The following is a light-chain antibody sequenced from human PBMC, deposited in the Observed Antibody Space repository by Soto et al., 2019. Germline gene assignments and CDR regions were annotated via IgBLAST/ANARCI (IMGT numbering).Light chain of an antibody. CDR3: QHYGHALWA. J-gene: IGKJ1*01. V-gene: IGKV3-20*01. Sequence: EIVLTQSPGTLSLSPGDRATLSCRASQSVSRSYLAWYHHKPGQAPRLLIYGASSRATGIPDRFSGSGSGTDFTLTISRLEPEDFAVYYCQHYGHALWAFGQGTKVEIK. CDR1: QSVSRSY. CDR2: GAS.